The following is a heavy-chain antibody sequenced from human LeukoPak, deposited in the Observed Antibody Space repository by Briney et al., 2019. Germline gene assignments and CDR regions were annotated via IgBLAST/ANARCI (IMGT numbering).Heavy chain of an antibody. Sequence: SETLSLTCAVYGGSFSGYYWSWIRQPPGKGLEWIGEINHSGSTSYNPSLKSRVTISVDTSKNQFSLKLSSVTAADTAVYYCARTGPYSNYGHYYYYMDVWGKGTTATVSS. V-gene: IGHV4-34*01. CDR1: GGSFSGYY. CDR2: INHSGST. D-gene: IGHD4-11*01. J-gene: IGHJ6*03. CDR3: ARTGPYSNYGHYYYYMDV.